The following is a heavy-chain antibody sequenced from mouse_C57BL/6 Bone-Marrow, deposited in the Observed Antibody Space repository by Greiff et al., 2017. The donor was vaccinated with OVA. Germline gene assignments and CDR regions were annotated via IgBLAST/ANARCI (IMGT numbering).Heavy chain of an antibody. J-gene: IGHJ4*01. CDR2: IDPENGDT. CDR3: TTLLYYGSSYDAMDY. Sequence: LVESGAELVRPGASVKLSCTASGFNIKDDYMHWVKQRPEQGLEWIGWIDPENGDTEYASKFQGKATITADTSSNTAYLQLSSLTSEDTAVYYCTTLLYYGSSYDAMDYWGQGTSVTVSS. CDR1: GFNIKDDY. D-gene: IGHD1-1*01. V-gene: IGHV14-4*01.